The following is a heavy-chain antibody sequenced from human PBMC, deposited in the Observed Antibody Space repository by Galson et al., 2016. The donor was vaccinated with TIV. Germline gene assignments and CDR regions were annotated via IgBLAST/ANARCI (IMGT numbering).Heavy chain of an antibody. J-gene: IGHJ6*02. D-gene: IGHD2-8*02. CDR3: AHRMCTSANSQSFGALDV. CDR2: IYWDDDK. CDR1: GFSLSTSGVG. Sequence: PALVKPTQTLTLTCTLSGFSLSTSGVGVGWFRQPPGKAPECLGLIYWDDDKRYSPSLESRLTITKDTSKNQVVLTMTNMDPVDSATYYCAHRMCTSANSQSFGALDVWGHGTTVTVSS. V-gene: IGHV2-5*02.